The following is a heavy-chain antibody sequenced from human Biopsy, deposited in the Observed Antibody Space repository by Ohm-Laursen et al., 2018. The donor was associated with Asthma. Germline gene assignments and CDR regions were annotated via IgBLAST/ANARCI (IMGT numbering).Heavy chain of an antibody. CDR3: ARITNDRIAAAGRYYYYGMDV. CDR2: INHSGST. D-gene: IGHD6-13*01. CDR1: GGSFSGYY. Sequence: SETLSLTCVVYGGSFSGYYWSWIRQPPGKGLEWIGEINHSGSTNYNPSLKGRVTISVDTSKNQFSLKLSSVTAADTAVYYCARITNDRIAAAGRYYYYGMDVWGQGTTVTVSS. V-gene: IGHV4-34*01. J-gene: IGHJ6*02.